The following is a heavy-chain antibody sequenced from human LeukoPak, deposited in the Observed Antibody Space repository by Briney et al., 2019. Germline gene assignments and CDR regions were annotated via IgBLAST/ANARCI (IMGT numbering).Heavy chain of an antibody. D-gene: IGHD1-1*01. CDR2: TSGSGGST. CDR1: GFTFSSYA. J-gene: IGHJ3*02. CDR3: AKERVQLERRPYLSAAFDI. Sequence: PGGSLRLSCAASGFTFSSYAMSWVRQAPGKGREWVSATSGSGGSTYYADSVKGRFTISRDNSKNTLYLQMNSLRAEDTAVYYWAKERVQLERRPYLSAAFDIWGQGTMVTVSS. V-gene: IGHV3-23*01.